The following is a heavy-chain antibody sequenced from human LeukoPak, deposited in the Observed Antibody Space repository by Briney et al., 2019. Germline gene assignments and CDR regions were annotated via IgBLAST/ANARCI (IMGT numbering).Heavy chain of an antibody. Sequence: KASETLSLTCSVCRDSITRRDLYWSWIRQPPGKGLQWIGYIHYGGTTYYSPSLKSRVTISPDTSKNQFSLKLTSVTAADTAVYFCTRGAMLRVIPHSPVEWGQRTLVTLSS. CDR2: IHYGGTT. CDR1: RDSITRRDLY. D-gene: IGHD3-10*01. V-gene: IGHV4-30-4*01. CDR3: TRGAMLRVIPHSPVE. J-gene: IGHJ4*02.